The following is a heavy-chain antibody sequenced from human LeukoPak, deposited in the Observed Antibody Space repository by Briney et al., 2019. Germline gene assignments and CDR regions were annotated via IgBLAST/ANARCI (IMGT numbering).Heavy chain of an antibody. D-gene: IGHD2-8*01. CDR1: GFTFTTYW. J-gene: IGHJ4*02. CDR2: INQDATER. CDR3: ARGPTNGQAFDY. Sequence: PGGSLRLSCEASGFTFTTYWMTWVRQAPGKGLEWVANINQDATERYYVDSVRGRFTIARDNAKNSVYLQMDSLRAEDTAVYYCARGPTNGQAFDYWGQGTLVSVSS. V-gene: IGHV3-7*01.